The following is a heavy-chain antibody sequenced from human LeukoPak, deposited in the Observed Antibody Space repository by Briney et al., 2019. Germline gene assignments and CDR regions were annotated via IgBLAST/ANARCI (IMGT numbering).Heavy chain of an antibody. CDR2: IIPILGMA. Sequence: SVKVSCTASGGTFSSYAISWVRQAPGQGLEWMGRIIPILGMANYAQKFQGRVTITADKSTSTAYMELSSLRSEDTAVYYCAREPSAPPTTFNVDIVATKLPYYGMDVWGQGTTVTVSS. J-gene: IGHJ6*02. D-gene: IGHD5-12*01. CDR3: AREPSAPPTTFNVDIVATKLPYYGMDV. V-gene: IGHV1-69*04. CDR1: GGTFSSYA.